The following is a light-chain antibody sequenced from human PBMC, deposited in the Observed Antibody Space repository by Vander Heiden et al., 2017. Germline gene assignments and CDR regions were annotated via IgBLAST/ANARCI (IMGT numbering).Light chain of an antibody. CDR2: WAS. CDR1: QSVLLSSNNKNY. Sequence: IVMTQSPDSLAVSLGERATINCKSSQSVLLSSNNKNYLAWYQHKPGQPPKLLIYWASTRQSGVPDRFSGSGSGTDFTLTIISLQAEDVAVYYCQQYYDSPLTFGGGTKVEIK. V-gene: IGKV4-1*01. J-gene: IGKJ4*01. CDR3: QQYYDSPLT.